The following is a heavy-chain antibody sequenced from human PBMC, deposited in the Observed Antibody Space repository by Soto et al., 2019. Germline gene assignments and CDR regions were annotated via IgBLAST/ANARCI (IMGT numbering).Heavy chain of an antibody. CDR3: TKDANAYNFYD. J-gene: IGHJ4*02. CDR2: IYYSGST. V-gene: IGHV4-31*03. CDR1: GGSISSGGYY. Sequence: SETLSLTCTVSGGSISSGGYYWSWIRQHPGKGLEWIGYIYYSGSTYYNPSLKSRVTISVDTSKNQFSLKLTSVTAADTAVDYCTKDANAYNFYDWGQGTLVTVSS. D-gene: IGHD2-8*01.